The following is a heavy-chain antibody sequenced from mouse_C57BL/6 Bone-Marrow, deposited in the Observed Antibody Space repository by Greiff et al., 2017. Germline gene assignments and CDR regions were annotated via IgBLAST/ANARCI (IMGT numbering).Heavy chain of an antibody. J-gene: IGHJ2*01. CDR3: ARDSAYYFDY. Sequence: VQLKESGAELARPGASVKLSCKASGYTFTSYGISWVKQRTGQGLEWIGEIYPRSGNTYYNEKFKGKATLTADKSSSTAYMELRSLTSEDSAVYFCARDSAYYFDYWGQGTTLTVSS. V-gene: IGHV1-81*01. CDR1: GYTFTSYG. CDR2: IYPRSGNT.